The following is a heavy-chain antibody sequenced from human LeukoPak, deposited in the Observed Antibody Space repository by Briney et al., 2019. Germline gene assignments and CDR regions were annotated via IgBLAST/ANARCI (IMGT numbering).Heavy chain of an antibody. CDR2: ISAYNGNT. D-gene: IGHD3-22*01. V-gene: IGHV1-18*01. J-gene: IGHJ4*02. CDR1: GYTFTSYG. CDR3: ARVRTRVTMIVVVIDY. Sequence: GASVKVSSKASGYTFTSYGISWVRQAPGQGLEWRGWISAYNGNTNYAQKLQGRVTMTTDTSTSTAYMELRSLRSDDTAVYYCARVRTRVTMIVVVIDYWGQGTLVTVSS.